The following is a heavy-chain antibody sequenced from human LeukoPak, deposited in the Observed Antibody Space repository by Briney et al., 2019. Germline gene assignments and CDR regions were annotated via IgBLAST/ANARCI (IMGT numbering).Heavy chain of an antibody. V-gene: IGHV3-7*01. J-gene: IGHJ3*02. D-gene: IGHD1-26*01. Sequence: PGGSLRLSCAASGFTFSSYWMGWVRQAPGKGLDWVANIKTDGSETYYVDSVKGRFTISRDNAKNSLYLQMNSLRAEDTALYYCARDPLEWEHAFDIWGQGTMVTVSS. CDR3: ARDPLEWEHAFDI. CDR1: GFTFSSYW. CDR2: IKTDGSET.